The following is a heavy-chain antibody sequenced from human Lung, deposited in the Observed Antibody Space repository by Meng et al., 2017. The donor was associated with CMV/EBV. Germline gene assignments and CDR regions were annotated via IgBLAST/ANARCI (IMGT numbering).Heavy chain of an antibody. D-gene: IGHD6-6*01. CDR1: GYSFPSYC. J-gene: IGHJ5*02. CDR2: IYPGDSDT. Sequence: ISXXVSGYSFPSYCIGWVRQMTGKGLEWIGIIYPGDSDTRNSPSVQCQVTMSADKSISTAYLQWSSLKASDTAMYYCAKGVYSSSSNWFDPLGQGTLVTVSS. V-gene: IGHV5-51*01. CDR3: AKGVYSSSSNWFDP.